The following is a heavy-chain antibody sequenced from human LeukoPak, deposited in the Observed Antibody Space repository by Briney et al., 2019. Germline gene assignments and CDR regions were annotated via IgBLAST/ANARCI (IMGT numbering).Heavy chain of an antibody. V-gene: IGHV3-49*03. J-gene: IGHJ4*02. Sequence: GRCLSLLYGACGYTFGDYAMGWFPRAPGKGLEWLSFIKCKVYGEAIESAESMKGRFTISRDDSKSTAYLQMNSLETEDTAIYFSSRASFGVVVNMYFFDYWGLARLVTVSS. CDR1: GYTFGDYA. CDR2: IKCKVYGEAI. CDR3: SRASFGVVVNMYFFDY. D-gene: IGHD3-3*01.